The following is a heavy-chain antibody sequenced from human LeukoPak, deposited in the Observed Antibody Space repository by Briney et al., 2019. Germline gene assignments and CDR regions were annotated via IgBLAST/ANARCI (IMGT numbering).Heavy chain of an antibody. V-gene: IGHV4-38-2*02. CDR3: ARAGSYSGSYYFDY. D-gene: IGHD1-26*01. CDR2: IYHSGST. Sequence: YPSETLSLTCTVSGYSISSGYYWGWIRQPPGKGLEGIGSIYHSGSTYYNPSLKSRVTISVDTSKNQFSLKLSSVTAADTAVYYCARAGSYSGSYYFDYWGQGTLVTVSS. CDR1: GYSISSGYY. J-gene: IGHJ4*02.